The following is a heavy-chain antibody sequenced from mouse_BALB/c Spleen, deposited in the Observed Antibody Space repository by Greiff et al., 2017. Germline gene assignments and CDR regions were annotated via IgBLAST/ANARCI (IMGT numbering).Heavy chain of an antibody. D-gene: IGHD1-1*02. J-gene: IGHJ2*01. V-gene: IGHV1S81*02. Sequence: VQLQQSGAELVKPGASVKLSCKASGYTFTSYWMHWVKQRPGQGLEWIGEINPSNGRTNYNEKFKSKATLTVDKSSSTAYMQLSRLTSEDSAVYYCARKVLSLFDYWGQGTTLTVSS. CDR2: INPSNGRT. CDR3: ARKVLSLFDY. CDR1: GYTFTSYW.